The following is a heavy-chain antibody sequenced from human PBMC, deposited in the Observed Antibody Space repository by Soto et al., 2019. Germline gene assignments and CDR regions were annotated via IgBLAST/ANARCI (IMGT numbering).Heavy chain of an antibody. CDR2: IIPIFGTA. D-gene: IGHD3-10*01. V-gene: IGHV1-69*13. J-gene: IGHJ3*02. Sequence: GASVKVSCKASGGTLSSYAISWVRQAPGQGLEWMGGIIPIFGTANYAQKFQGRVTITADESTSTAYMELSSLRSEDTAVYYCARSEGYYYGSGSPDAFDIWGQGTMVTVSS. CDR1: GGTLSSYA. CDR3: ARSEGYYYGSGSPDAFDI.